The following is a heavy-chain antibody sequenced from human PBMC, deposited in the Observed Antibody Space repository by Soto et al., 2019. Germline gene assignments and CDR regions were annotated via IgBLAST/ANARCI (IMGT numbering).Heavy chain of an antibody. J-gene: IGHJ4*02. CDR2: ITSGSNYI. Sequence: EVPLVESGGGLVKPGGSLRLSCAASGFTFSSYSMNWVRQAPGRGLEWVSSITSGSNYIYYADSVKGRFTVSRDNAKNSLYLQMNSLRAEDTAVYYCARVRSNCYLDYWGQGTLVTVSS. CDR3: ARVRSNCYLDY. D-gene: IGHD2-21*02. V-gene: IGHV3-21*01. CDR1: GFTFSSYS.